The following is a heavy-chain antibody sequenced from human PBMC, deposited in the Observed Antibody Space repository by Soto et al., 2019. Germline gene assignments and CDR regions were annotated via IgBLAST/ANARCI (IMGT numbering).Heavy chain of an antibody. CDR3: AKMMTDTHYYYYMDV. CDR1: GFTFSSYA. V-gene: IGHV3-23*01. D-gene: IGHD2-21*02. J-gene: IGHJ6*03. Sequence: GGSLRLSCAASGFTFSSYAMSWVRQAPGKGLEWVSAISGSGGSTYYADSVKGRFTISRDNSKNTLYLQMNSLRAEDTAVYYCAKMMTDTHYYYYMDVWGKGTTVTVSS. CDR2: ISGSGGST.